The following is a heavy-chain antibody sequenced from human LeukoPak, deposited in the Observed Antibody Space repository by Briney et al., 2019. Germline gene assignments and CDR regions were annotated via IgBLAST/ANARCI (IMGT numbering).Heavy chain of an antibody. CDR3: ARHYYDSNGYGYFDF. J-gene: IGHJ4*02. CDR1: GYSFTSYW. D-gene: IGHD3-22*01. Sequence: GESLKISCKVSGYSFTSYWIGWVRQMPGKGLEWMGIIYPGDSDTRYSPSFQGQVTISADKSISTAYLQWSSLKASDTAMYFCARHYYDSNGYGYFDFWGQGTLVTVSS. CDR2: IYPGDSDT. V-gene: IGHV5-51*01.